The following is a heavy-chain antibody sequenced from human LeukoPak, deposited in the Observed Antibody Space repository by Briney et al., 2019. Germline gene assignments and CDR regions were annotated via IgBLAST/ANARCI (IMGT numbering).Heavy chain of an antibody. D-gene: IGHD6-6*01. Sequence: AVKVSCKSSGGTFSSYAISWVRQAPGQGLEWKGGIIPIFGTANYAQKSQGRVTITTDESTSTAYMELSSLRSEDTAVYYCARTGLSVAALHMGYFDYSGQGTLVTVSS. CDR3: ARTGLSVAALHMGYFDY. V-gene: IGHV1-69*05. CDR2: IIPIFGTA. J-gene: IGHJ4*02. CDR1: GGTFSSYA.